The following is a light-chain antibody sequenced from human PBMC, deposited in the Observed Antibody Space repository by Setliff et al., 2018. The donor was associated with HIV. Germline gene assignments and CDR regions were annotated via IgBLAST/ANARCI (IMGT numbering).Light chain of an antibody. CDR1: SSDVGGYNY. V-gene: IGLV2-14*03. Sequence: QSALAQPASVSGSPGQSITMSCTGTSSDVGGYNYVSWYQQHPGKAPKLMIYDVSNRPSGVSNRFSGSKSGNTASLTISGLQAEDEGDYYCSSYTGSSTLVVFGGGTQRTIL. CDR3: SSYTGSSTLVV. CDR2: DVS. J-gene: IGLJ2*01.